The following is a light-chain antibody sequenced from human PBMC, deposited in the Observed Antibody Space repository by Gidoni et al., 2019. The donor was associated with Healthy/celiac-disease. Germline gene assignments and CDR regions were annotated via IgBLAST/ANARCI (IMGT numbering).Light chain of an antibody. CDR2: AAY. CDR3: QQANSFPLT. J-gene: IGKJ4*01. V-gene: IGKV1-12*01. Sequence: DIQMTQSPSSVSASVGDRVTITCRASQGVSNWLAWYQQKPGKAPKLLINAAYSLQSGVPSRFSGSGSGTDFPLTISSLQPEDFATYYCQQANSFPLTFGGGTKVEIK. CDR1: QGVSNW.